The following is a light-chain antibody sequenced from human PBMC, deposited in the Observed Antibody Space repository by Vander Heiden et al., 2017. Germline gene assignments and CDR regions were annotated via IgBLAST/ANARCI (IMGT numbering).Light chain of an antibody. Sequence: PVAPSPSSLSASVGDRVTIACRARQGIRNYLNWYQQKPGKAPKLLIYAASSLQSGVPARFSGSGSETDFTLSISSLQPEDSATYYCQQGYSYPRTFGQGTKVEIK. CDR2: AAS. J-gene: IGKJ1*01. V-gene: IGKV1-39*01. CDR3: QQGYSYPRT. CDR1: QGIRNY.